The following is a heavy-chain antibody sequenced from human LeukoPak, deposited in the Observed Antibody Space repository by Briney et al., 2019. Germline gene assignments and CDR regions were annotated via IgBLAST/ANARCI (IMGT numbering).Heavy chain of an antibody. Sequence: PSETLSLTCAVYGGSFSGYYWSWIRQPPGKGLEWLGEINHSGSTNYNPSLKSRVTISVDTSKNQFSLKLSSVTAADTAVYYCARGRMDFWSGYYRVSGEIDYWGQGTLVTVSS. CDR3: ARGRMDFWSGYYRVSGEIDY. J-gene: IGHJ4*02. D-gene: IGHD3-3*01. V-gene: IGHV4-34*01. CDR1: GGSFSGYY. CDR2: INHSGST.